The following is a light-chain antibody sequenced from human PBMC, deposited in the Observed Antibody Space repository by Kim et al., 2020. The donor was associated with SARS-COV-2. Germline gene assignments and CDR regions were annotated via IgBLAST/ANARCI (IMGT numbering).Light chain of an antibody. CDR2: GAF. J-gene: IGKJ4*01. V-gene: IGKV3-15*01. CDR3: ERYNSWVPCT. Sequence: EIVMTQSPATLSLSPGDRATLSCRASQSIKDNLAWYQHKPGQAPRLLIYGAFTRATGIPARFSGSGSGTDFTLTISSLQSEDFAVYYCERYNSWVPCTFGGGTKGEIK. CDR1: QSIKDN.